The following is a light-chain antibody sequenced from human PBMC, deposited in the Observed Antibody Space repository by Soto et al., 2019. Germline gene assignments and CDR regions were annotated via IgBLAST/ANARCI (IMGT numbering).Light chain of an antibody. CDR2: AAS. CDR1: QKIRTY. CDR3: QQTLSVPRT. V-gene: IGKV1-39*01. Sequence: DIQMTQSPRFLSASVGDRVTITCRASQKIRTYVTWYQQIPGKGPTVLIYAASTLQRGVPSRFSGSTTGTDFTLTITGLQPEDSATYYCQQTLSVPRTFGLGTKVDIK. J-gene: IGKJ1*01.